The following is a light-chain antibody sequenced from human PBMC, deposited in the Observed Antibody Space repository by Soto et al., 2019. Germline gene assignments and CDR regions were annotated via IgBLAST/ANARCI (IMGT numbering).Light chain of an antibody. CDR3: CSYAGSYTFVV. CDR1: SSDVGGYNS. J-gene: IGLJ2*01. V-gene: IGLV2-11*01. CDR2: DVS. Sequence: QYALTQPRSVSGSPGQSVTISCTGTSSDVGGYNSVSWYQQHPGKAPKLIIYDVSKRPSGVPDRFSGSKSGNTASLTISGLQAEDEADYYCCSYAGSYTFVVFGGGTKLTVL.